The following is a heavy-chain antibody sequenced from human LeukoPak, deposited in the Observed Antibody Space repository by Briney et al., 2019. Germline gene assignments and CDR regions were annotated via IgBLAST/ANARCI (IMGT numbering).Heavy chain of an antibody. V-gene: IGHV3-21*01. D-gene: IGHD3-22*01. CDR3: ARDKSGSSGYYYRDDAFDI. CDR1: GFTFSSYS. CDR2: ISSSSSYI. Sequence: PGGSLRLSCAASGFTFSSYSMTWVRQAPGKGLEWVSSISSSSSYIYYADSVKGRFTISRDNAKNSLYLQMNSLRAEDTAVYYCARDKSGSSGYYYRDDAFDIWGQGTMVTVSS. J-gene: IGHJ3*02.